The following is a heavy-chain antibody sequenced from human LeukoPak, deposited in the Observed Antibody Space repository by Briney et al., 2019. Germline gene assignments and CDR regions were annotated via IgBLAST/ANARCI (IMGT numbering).Heavy chain of an antibody. CDR2: ISYDGSNK. V-gene: IGHV3-30*18. D-gene: IGHD4-23*01. J-gene: IGHJ3*02. CDR1: GFTFSSYS. CDR3: AKDDGYGGNPYHDAFDI. Sequence: GGSLRLSCAASGFTFSSYSMNWVRQAPGKGLEWVAVISYDGSNKYYADSVKGRFTISRDNSKNTLYLQMNSLRAEDTAVYYCAKDDGYGGNPYHDAFDIWGQGTMVTVSS.